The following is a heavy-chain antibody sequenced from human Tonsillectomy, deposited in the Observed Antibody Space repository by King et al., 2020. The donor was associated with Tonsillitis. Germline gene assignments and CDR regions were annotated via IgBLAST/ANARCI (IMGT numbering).Heavy chain of an antibody. Sequence: VQLVESGGGLVKPGGSLRLSCAPSGFTFRSYSMNWVRQAPGKGLEWVSTITSSSGDTYYADSVKGRFIISRDNAQNSLYLQMNGRRAEDTAVYYCARSLMAGAVGYGFDPWGQGTLVTVSA. CDR2: ITSSSGDT. CDR3: ARSLMAGAVGYGFDP. J-gene: IGHJ5*02. CDR1: GFTFRSYS. V-gene: IGHV3-21*01. D-gene: IGHD1-26*01.